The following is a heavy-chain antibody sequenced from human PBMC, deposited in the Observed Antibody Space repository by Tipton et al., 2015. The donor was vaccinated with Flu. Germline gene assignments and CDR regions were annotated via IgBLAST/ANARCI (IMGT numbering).Heavy chain of an antibody. CDR3: ARDSGDSSGYYYYYYGMDV. Sequence: TLSLTCTVSGGSVSSGSYYWSWIRQPPGKGLEWIGYIYYSGSTNYNPSLKSRVTISVDTSKNQFSLKLSSVTAADTAVYYCARDSGDSSGYYYYYYGMDVWGQGTTVTVSS. CDR2: IYYSGST. D-gene: IGHD3-22*01. J-gene: IGHJ6*02. V-gene: IGHV4-61*01. CDR1: GGSVSSGSYY.